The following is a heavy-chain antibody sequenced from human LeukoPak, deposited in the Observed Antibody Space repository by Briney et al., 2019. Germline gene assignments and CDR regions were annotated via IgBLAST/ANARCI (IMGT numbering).Heavy chain of an antibody. CDR3: ARGGGIAVAGNWFDP. Sequence: VASVKVSCKASGYTFTSYYMHWVRQAPGQGLEWMGIINPSGGSTSYAQKFQGRVTMTRDTSTSTVYMELSSLRSEDTAVYYWARGGGIAVAGNWFDPWGQGTLVTVSS. CDR2: INPSGGST. V-gene: IGHV1-46*01. D-gene: IGHD6-19*01. CDR1: GYTFTSYY. J-gene: IGHJ5*02.